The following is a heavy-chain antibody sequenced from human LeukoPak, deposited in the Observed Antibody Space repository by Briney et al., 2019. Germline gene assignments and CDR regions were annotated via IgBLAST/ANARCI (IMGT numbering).Heavy chain of an antibody. CDR2: ISYDGSNK. D-gene: IGHD3-10*01. CDR1: GFTFSSYA. J-gene: IGHJ4*02. V-gene: IGHV3-30-3*01. CDR3: ARVWFGELPRAGLDY. Sequence: GGSLRLSCAASGFTFSSYAMHWVRQAPGKGLEWVAVISYDGSNKYYADSVKGRFTISRDNSKNTLYLQMNSLRAEDTAVYYCARVWFGELPRAGLDYWGQGTLVTVSS.